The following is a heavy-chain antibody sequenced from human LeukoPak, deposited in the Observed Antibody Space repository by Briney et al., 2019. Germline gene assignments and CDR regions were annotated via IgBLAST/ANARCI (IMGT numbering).Heavy chain of an antibody. J-gene: IGHJ5*02. CDR2: INPNSGGT. D-gene: IGHD1-26*01. Sequence: ASVKVSCKASGYTFTGYYMHWVRQAPGQGLECMGWINPNSGGTNYAQKFQGRVTMTRDTSISTAYMELSSLRSEDTAVYYCARGGGGSYPQHTWGQGTLVTVSS. CDR1: GYTFTGYY. V-gene: IGHV1-2*02. CDR3: ARGGGGSYPQHT.